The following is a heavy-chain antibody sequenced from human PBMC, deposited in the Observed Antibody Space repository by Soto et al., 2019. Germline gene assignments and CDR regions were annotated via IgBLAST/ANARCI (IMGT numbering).Heavy chain of an antibody. CDR1: GGSISSSNW. J-gene: IGHJ5*02. D-gene: IGHD2-15*01. CDR3: ARAERGVVVAATPGGFDP. Sequence: QVQLQESGPGLVKPSGTLSLTCAVSGGSISSSNWWSWVRQPPGKGPEWIGEIYHSGSTNYNPSLKSRVTISVDKSKHQFSLKLSSVTAADTAVYYCARAERGVVVAATPGGFDPWGQGTLVTVSS. CDR2: IYHSGST. V-gene: IGHV4-4*02.